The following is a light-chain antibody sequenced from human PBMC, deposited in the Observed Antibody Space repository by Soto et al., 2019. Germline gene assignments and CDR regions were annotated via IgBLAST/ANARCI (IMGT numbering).Light chain of an antibody. J-gene: IGKJ3*01. V-gene: IGKV1-5*03. CDR2: KAS. CDR1: QTISSW. Sequence: DIQMTQSPSTLSGSVGDRVTITCRASQTISSWLAWYQQKPGKAPKLLIYKASTLKSGVPSRFSGSGSGTEFTLTISSLQAEDGAVYYCQQYYSTPGTFGPGTKVDIK. CDR3: QQYYSTPGT.